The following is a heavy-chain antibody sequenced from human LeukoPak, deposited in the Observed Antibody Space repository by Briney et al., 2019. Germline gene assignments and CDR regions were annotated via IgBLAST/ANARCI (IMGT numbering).Heavy chain of an antibody. V-gene: IGHV3-23*01. J-gene: IGHJ4*02. CDR1: GFTFGSYV. CDR3: AKDLGYSGYDYQGNFDY. CDR2: ISGSGGST. Sequence: GGSLRLSSVASGFTFGSYVMTWVRQAPGKGLEWVSGISGSGGSTYYADSVKGRFTISRDNSKNTLYLQMNSLRAEDTAVYYCAKDLGYSGYDYQGNFDYWGQGTLVTVSS. D-gene: IGHD5-12*01.